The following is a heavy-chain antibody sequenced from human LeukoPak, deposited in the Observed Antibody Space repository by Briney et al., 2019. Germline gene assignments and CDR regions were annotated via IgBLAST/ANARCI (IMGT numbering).Heavy chain of an antibody. Sequence: GASVKVSCKASGDSFTGYYMQWVRQATGEGLEWMGWLNHNSGNTGYAQKFQGRVTMTRNTSISTAYMELSSLRSEDTAVYYCARGQGVPAAMRRYYYYYYYMDVWGKGTTVTISS. J-gene: IGHJ6*03. CDR3: ARGQGVPAAMRRYYYYYYYMDV. V-gene: IGHV1-8*02. CDR1: GDSFTGYY. D-gene: IGHD2-2*01. CDR2: LNHNSGNT.